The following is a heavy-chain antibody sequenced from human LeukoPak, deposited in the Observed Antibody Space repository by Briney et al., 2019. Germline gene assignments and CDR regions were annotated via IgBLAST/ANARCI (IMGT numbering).Heavy chain of an antibody. J-gene: IGHJ4*02. V-gene: IGHV4-39*01. CDR3: ARQPRDYDSSGYYFDY. CDR2: IYYSGST. CDR1: GGSISGSSYY. D-gene: IGHD3-22*01. Sequence: PSETLSLTCTVSGGSISGSSYYWGWIRQPPGKGLEWIGSIYYSGSTYYNPSLKSRVTISVDTSKNQFSLKLSSVTAADTAVYYCARQPRDYDSSGYYFDYWGQGTLVTVSS.